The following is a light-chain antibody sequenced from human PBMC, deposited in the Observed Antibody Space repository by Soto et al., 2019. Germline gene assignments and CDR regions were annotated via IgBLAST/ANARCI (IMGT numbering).Light chain of an antibody. V-gene: IGKV1-5*01. CDR2: DAS. CDR1: QNIRSR. J-gene: IGKJ1*01. CDR3: QQYNTYSQT. Sequence: DIQMTQSPSTLSASVGDRVTITCRASQNIRSRLAWYQQKPGKAPNLLIYDASNLEGGVPSRFSGTGSGTEFTLTISSLQPEDFATYYCQQYNTYSQTFGQGTKVDIK.